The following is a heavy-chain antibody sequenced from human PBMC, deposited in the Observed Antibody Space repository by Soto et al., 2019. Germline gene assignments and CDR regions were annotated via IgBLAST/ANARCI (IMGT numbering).Heavy chain of an antibody. D-gene: IGHD2-21*02. Sequence: PSETLSLTCTVSGGSISSYYWSWIRQPPGKGLEWIGYIYYSGSTYYNPSLKSRVTISVDTSKNQFSLKLSSVTAADTAVYYCARTAYCGGDCYPKFDYWGQGTLVTVSS. CDR1: GGSISSYY. CDR2: IYYSGST. J-gene: IGHJ4*02. CDR3: ARTAYCGGDCYPKFDY. V-gene: IGHV4-59*06.